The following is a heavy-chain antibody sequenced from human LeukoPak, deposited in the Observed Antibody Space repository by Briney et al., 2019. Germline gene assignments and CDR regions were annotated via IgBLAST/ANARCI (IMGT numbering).Heavy chain of an antibody. CDR1: GGTFSSYA. CDR3: ARCGGIVYDILTGNWFDP. J-gene: IGHJ5*02. V-gene: IGHV1-69*13. CDR2: IIPIFGTA. Sequence: SVKVSCKASGGTFSSYAISWVRQAAGQGLEWMGGIIPIFGTANYAQKFQGRVTIAADESTSTAYMELSSLRSEDTAVYYCARCGGIVYDILTGNWFDPWGQGTLVTVSS. D-gene: IGHD3-9*01.